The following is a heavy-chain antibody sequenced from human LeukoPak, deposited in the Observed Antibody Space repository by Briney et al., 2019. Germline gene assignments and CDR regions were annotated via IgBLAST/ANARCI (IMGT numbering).Heavy chain of an antibody. D-gene: IGHD6-19*01. Sequence: GASVKVSCKVSGYTLTELSMHWVRQAPGQGLEWMGWMNPNSGGSNYTQRFRGRVTMTRDTSIGTAYMELSSLRSDDTAVYYCATRVVAGIPYYFDHWGQGTLVTVSS. CDR1: GYTLTELS. J-gene: IGHJ4*02. V-gene: IGHV1-2*02. CDR2: MNPNSGGS. CDR3: ATRVVAGIPYYFDH.